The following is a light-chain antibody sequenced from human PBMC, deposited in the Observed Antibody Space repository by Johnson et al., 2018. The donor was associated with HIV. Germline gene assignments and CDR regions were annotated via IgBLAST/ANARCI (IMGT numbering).Light chain of an antibody. Sequence: QSVLTQPPSVSAAPGQRVTRSYSGSSSNIGNNFVSWFRQLPLRAPKVLIFDNDKRPSGIPDRFSGSKSGTSATLGITGLQTGAEADYYCGTWDSSLSAYVCGTGTKVTVL. CDR2: DND. CDR1: SSNIGNNF. V-gene: IGLV1-51*01. CDR3: GTWDSSLSAYV. J-gene: IGLJ1*01.